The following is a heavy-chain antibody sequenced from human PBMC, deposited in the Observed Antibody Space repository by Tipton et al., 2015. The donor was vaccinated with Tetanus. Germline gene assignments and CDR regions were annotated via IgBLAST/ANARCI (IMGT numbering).Heavy chain of an antibody. CDR1: GGSFSAYY. V-gene: IGHV4-34*01. Sequence: GLVKPSETLSLTCAVYGGSFSAYYWSWIRQSPGKGLEWIGEINHSGSTTYSPSFKSRVTISADKSISTAYLQWSSLKASDSAMYYCARHTSGSSHAPFDYWGQGTLVTVSS. CDR2: INHSGST. J-gene: IGHJ4*02. D-gene: IGHD1-26*01. CDR3: ARHTSGSSHAPFDY.